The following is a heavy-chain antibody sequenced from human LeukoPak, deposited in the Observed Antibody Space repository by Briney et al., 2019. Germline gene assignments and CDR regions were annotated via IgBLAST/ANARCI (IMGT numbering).Heavy chain of an antibody. J-gene: IGHJ5*02. D-gene: IGHD3-10*01. CDR2: IYYSGST. Sequence: NPSETLSLTCTVSGGSISSYYWSWIRQPPGKGLEWIGYIYYSGSTNYNPSLKSRVTISVDTSKNQFSLKLSPVTAADTAVYYCARNYGSGKGFDPWGQGTLVTVSS. CDR3: ARNYGSGKGFDP. V-gene: IGHV4-59*08. CDR1: GGSISSYY.